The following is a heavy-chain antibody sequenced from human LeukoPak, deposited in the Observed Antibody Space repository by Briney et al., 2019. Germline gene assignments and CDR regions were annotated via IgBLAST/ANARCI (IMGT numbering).Heavy chain of an antibody. CDR2: IYTSGST. CDR3: ATRKFTVTEQPDAFDI. D-gene: IGHD4-17*01. J-gene: IGHJ3*02. Sequence: PSETLSLTCTVSGGSISSGSYYWSWIRQPAGKGLEWIGRIYTSGSTNYNPSLKSRVTISVDTSKNQFSLKLSSVTAADTAVYYCATRKFTVTEQPDAFDIWGQGTMVTVSS. V-gene: IGHV4-61*02. CDR1: GGSISSGSYY.